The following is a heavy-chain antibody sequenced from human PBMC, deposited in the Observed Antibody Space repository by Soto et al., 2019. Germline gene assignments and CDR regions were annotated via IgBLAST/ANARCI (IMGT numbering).Heavy chain of an antibody. V-gene: IGHV3-72*01. CDR3: ALYIECRLIY. CDR2: SRSKATDYST. CDR1: GFTFSDHY. J-gene: IGHJ4*02. Sequence: EVQLVESGGGLVQPGGSLRLSCATSGFTFSDHYMDWVRQAPGKGLEWVARSRSKATDYSTDYAASGGGRFTISRDDSKNSLYLQINSVRPEDTAVYYCALYIECRLIYWGQGTLVTVSS. D-gene: IGHD2-2*02.